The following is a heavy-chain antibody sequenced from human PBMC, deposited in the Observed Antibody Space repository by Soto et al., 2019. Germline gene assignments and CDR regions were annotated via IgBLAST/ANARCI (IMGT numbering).Heavy chain of an antibody. CDR3: ARRGMSKIGFET. V-gene: IGHV1-46*01. J-gene: IGHJ3*02. CDR1: GYIFSNYY. CDR2: FNPSGDAT. Sequence: QVQLVQSGAEVKKPGTSVKVSCKASGYIFSNYYMHWVRQAPGQGLEWMGVFNPSGDATHYAQSFQVRVSVTRDTSTSTVYMELSTLTSEDTAVYYCARRGMSKIGFETWGQGTMVTVSS. D-gene: IGHD3-10*01.